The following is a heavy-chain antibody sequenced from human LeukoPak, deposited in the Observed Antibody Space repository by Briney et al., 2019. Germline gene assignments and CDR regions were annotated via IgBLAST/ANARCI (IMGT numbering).Heavy chain of an antibody. CDR3: ARHVYSSSPFDY. CDR2: IHDSGST. J-gene: IGHJ4*02. D-gene: IGHD6-13*01. V-gene: IGHV4-59*08. CDR1: GGTISSYY. Sequence: SETLSLTCTVSGGTISSYYWNWIRQPPGKGLEWIGYIHDSGSTNYNPSLRSRVTISVDTSQNQFSLKLSSVTTADTAIYYCARHVYSSSPFDYWGQGTLVTVSS.